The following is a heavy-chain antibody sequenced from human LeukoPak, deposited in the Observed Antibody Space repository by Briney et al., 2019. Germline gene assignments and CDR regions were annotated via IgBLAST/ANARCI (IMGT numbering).Heavy chain of an antibody. J-gene: IGHJ4*02. CDR2: FYRGDST. CDR3: AKDLGSSGYYYIDY. V-gene: IGHV3-53*01. D-gene: IGHD3-22*01. CDR1: GFTVRSSY. Sequence: GGSLRLSCAASGFTVRSSYMYWVRQAPGKGLEWVSFFYRGDSTYYAESVRGRFTISRDNSKNTLYLLMNSLKAEDTAVYYCAKDLGSSGYYYIDYWGQGTLVTVSS.